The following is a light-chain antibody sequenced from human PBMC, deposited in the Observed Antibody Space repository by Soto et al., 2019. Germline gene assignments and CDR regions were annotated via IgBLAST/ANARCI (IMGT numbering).Light chain of an antibody. CDR3: QQYGSSWT. CDR1: QSGSTNY. CDR2: TPS. V-gene: IGKV3-20*01. Sequence: EIVLTQSPGTLSLSPGERATLACRASQSGSTNYIAWYQQKPGQAPRLLIYTPSNRATGIPDRFSGSGSGTDFTLTISRLEPEDFAVYYCQQYGSSWTFGQGTKVEIK. J-gene: IGKJ1*01.